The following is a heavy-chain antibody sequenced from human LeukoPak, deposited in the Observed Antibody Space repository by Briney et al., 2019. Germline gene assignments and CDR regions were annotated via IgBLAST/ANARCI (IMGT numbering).Heavy chain of an antibody. CDR2: IYYSGST. D-gene: IGHD6-13*01. V-gene: IGHV4-59*01. CDR1: GGSISSYY. Sequence: SETLSLTCTVSGGSISSYYWSWIRQPPGKGLEWIGYIYYSGSTNYNPSLKSRVTMSVDTSKNQFSLKLSSVTAADTAVYYCARSPSGGRIARNNWFDPWGQGTLVTVSS. J-gene: IGHJ5*02. CDR3: ARSPSGGRIARNNWFDP.